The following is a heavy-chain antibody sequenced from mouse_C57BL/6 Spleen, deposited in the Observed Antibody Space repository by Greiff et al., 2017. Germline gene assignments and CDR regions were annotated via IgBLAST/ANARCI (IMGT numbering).Heavy chain of an antibody. D-gene: IGHD1-1*01. J-gene: IGHJ4*01. V-gene: IGHV5-17*01. CDR3: ARDTTVVAKAMDY. Sequence: EVKLMESGGGLVKPGGSLKLSCAASGFTFSDYGMHWVRQAPEKGLEWVAYISSGSSTIYYADTVKCRFTISRDNAKNTLFLQMTSLRSEDTAMYYCARDTTVVAKAMDYWGQGTSVTVSS. CDR2: ISSGSSTI. CDR1: GFTFSDYG.